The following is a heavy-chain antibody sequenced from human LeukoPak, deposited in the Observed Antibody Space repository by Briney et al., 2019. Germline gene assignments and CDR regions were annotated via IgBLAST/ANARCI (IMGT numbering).Heavy chain of an antibody. J-gene: IGHJ4*02. CDR3: ARDSAFCGGDCYPLDS. V-gene: IGHV3-48*02. D-gene: IGHD2-21*02. Sequence: GGSLRLSCAASGFTFSSYSMDWVRQAPGKGLEWVSFISGSTGTIYYADSVKGRFTISRDNAKNSLYLQMNSLRDEDTAVYYCARDSAFCGGDCYPLDSWGQGTLVTVSS. CDR1: GFTFSSYS. CDR2: ISGSTGTI.